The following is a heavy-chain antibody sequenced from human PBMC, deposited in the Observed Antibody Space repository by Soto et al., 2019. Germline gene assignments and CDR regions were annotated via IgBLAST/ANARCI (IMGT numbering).Heavy chain of an antibody. J-gene: IGHJ4*02. CDR3: ARGVHYDSSGYYYFY. D-gene: IGHD3-22*01. CDR2: IIPMFGTA. Sequence: SVKVSCKASGGTFNNYAISWVRQAPGQGLELMGGIIPMFGTANYAQKFQGRVTITADESTSTAYMELRSLRSEDTAVYYCARGVHYDSSGYYYFYWGQGTLVTVSS. CDR1: GGTFNNYA. V-gene: IGHV1-69*13.